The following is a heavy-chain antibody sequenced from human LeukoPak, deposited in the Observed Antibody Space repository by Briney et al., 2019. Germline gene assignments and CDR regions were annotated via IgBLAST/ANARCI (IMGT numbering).Heavy chain of an antibody. CDR2: ISSYNRNT. CDR3: ARHRIDTGTYFHY. Sequence: ASVTVSYMCSGYTFTTYGITWVRQAPGQGGEWILWISSYNRNTNSAQKLQCRVTMTPHTSTSTAYMEPTSLASHDSAMYYCARHRIDTGTYFHYWGQGTLVTVSS. CDR1: GYTFTTYG. V-gene: IGHV1-18*01. J-gene: IGHJ4*02. D-gene: IGHD4-17*01.